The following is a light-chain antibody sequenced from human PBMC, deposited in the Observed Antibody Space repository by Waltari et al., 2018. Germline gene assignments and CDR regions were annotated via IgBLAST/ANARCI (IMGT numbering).Light chain of an antibody. V-gene: IGLV2-14*03. CDR3: SSYTSIKTPYVV. Sequence: QSALTQPASVSGSPGQSITISCTGTTRDVGRYNYVSWYQCHPGKAPELIIYDVTKRPSGVSDRFSGSKSCNTASLSISGLQPEDEADYYCSSYTSIKTPYVVFGGGTKVTVL. CDR1: TRDVGRYNY. CDR2: DVT. J-gene: IGLJ2*01.